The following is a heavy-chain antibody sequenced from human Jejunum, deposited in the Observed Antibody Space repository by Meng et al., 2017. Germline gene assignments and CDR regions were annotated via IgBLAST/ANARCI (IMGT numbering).Heavy chain of an antibody. V-gene: IGHV4-4*02. CDR3: ARALGTYGTFFDY. D-gene: IGHD2-8*01. CDR2: IFHTGST. Sequence: QVQLQASGPGLVKPSGTLSLTCAVSGDSITSSNWWSWVRHPPGKGLEWIGEIFHTGSTNYNPSLRSRLTISVDKSKNQFSLKLSSVTAADTAVYYCARALGTYGTFFDYWGQGTLVTVSS. CDR1: GDSITSSNW. J-gene: IGHJ4*02.